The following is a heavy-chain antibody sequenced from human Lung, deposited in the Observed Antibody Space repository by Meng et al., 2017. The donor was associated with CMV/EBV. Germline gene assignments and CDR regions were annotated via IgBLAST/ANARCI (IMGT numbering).Heavy chain of an antibody. CDR2: ISVNSGKT. CDR3: VGGGWSPGY. CDR1: GYTFTSYG. V-gene: IGHV1-18*01. D-gene: IGHD6-19*01. Sequence: ASXXVSWKSSGYTFTSYGISWVRQAPGQGLEWMGWISVNSGKTTYAQKVQGRINMTTDTSTSTAYMELRSLRSDDTAVYYCVGGGWSPGYWGQGKMVNGAS. J-gene: IGHJ4*02.